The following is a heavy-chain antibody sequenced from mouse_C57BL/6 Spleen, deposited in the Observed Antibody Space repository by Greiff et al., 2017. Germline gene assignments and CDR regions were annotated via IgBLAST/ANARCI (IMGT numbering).Heavy chain of an antibody. CDR1: GFSLTSYG. D-gene: IGHD1-1*01. V-gene: IGHV2-2*01. CDR3: ARKNYGSRYDWYFEV. CDR2: ICSGGST. J-gene: IGHJ1*03. Sequence: QVQLKQSGPGLVQPSPSLSITCTVSGFSLTSYGVHWVRQSPGKGLEWLGVICSGGSTDYNAAFIARLSISKDNSKSQVFFKMNSRQADDTAIYYCARKNYGSRYDWYFEVWGTGTTVTVSS.